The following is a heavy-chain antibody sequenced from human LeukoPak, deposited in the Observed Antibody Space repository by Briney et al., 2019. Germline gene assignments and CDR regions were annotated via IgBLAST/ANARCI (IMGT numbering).Heavy chain of an antibody. V-gene: IGHV3-23*01. J-gene: IGHJ6*03. CDR3: AKDYRHGDYYHYMDV. CDR1: GFTFSSYV. CDR2: IGSSDGGT. D-gene: IGHD3-16*02. Sequence: GGSLRLSCASSGFTFSSYVMTWVRQAPGKGLEWVSAIGSSDGGTYYADSVKGRFTISRDNSNNMLYLQMNSLRVEDTAVYFWAKDYRHGDYYHYMDVWGKGTTVTVSS.